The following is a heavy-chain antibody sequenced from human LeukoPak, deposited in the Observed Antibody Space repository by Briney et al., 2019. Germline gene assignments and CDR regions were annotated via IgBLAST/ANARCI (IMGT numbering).Heavy chain of an antibody. CDR1: GFAVSSNY. V-gene: IGHV3-53*01. Sequence: SGGSLRLSCAASGFAVSSNYMSWVRQAPGKGLEWVSVIYSGGSTYYADSVKGRFTISRDNSKNTLYPQMNSLRAEDTAVYYCARDASSGWYRDYWGQGTLVTVSS. D-gene: IGHD6-19*01. CDR3: ARDASSGWYRDY. J-gene: IGHJ4*02. CDR2: IYSGGST.